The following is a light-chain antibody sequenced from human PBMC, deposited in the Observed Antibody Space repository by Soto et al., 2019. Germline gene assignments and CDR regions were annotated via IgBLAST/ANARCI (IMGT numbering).Light chain of an antibody. J-gene: IGKJ4*01. Sequence: AIQLTQSPSSLSASVGDRVTITCRGSQGISSALAWYQQKPGKAPKLLIYDASSLESGVPSRFSRNGSGTDFTLTISSLQPEDFATYYCQQFNSYPLTFGGGTKVEIK. CDR2: DAS. V-gene: IGKV1-13*02. CDR1: QGISSA. CDR3: QQFNSYPLT.